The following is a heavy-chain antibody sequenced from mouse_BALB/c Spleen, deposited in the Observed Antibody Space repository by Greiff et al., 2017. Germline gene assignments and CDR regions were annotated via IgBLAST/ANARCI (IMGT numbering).Heavy chain of an antibody. CDR1: GFTFSSYT. J-gene: IGHJ2*01. V-gene: IGHV5-6-4*01. D-gene: IGHD1-1*02. CDR2: ISSGGSYT. CDR3: TRDQVGGYFDY. Sequence: EVNVVESGGGLVKPGGSLKLSCAASGFTFSSYTMSWVRQTPEKRLEWVATISSGGSYTYYPDSVKGRFTISRDNAKNTLYLQMSSLKSEDTAMYYCTRDQVGGYFDYWGQGTTLTVSS.